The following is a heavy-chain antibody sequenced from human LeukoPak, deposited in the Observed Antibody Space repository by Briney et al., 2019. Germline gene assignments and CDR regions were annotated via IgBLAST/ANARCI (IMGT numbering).Heavy chain of an antibody. CDR2: IYYTGST. CDR3: ARSGPYSSSDFDY. Sequence: SETLSLTCTISGGSVSDYYWSWIRQSPGKGLEWIGYIYYTGSTTYNPSLKSRVTMSVDTSKNQFSLKLSSVTAADTAVYYCARSGPYSSSDFDYWGQGTLVTVSS. J-gene: IGHJ4*02. CDR1: GGSVSDYY. V-gene: IGHV4-59*02. D-gene: IGHD6-6*01.